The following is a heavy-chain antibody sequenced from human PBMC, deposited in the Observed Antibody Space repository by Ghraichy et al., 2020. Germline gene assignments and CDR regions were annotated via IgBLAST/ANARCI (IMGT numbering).Heavy chain of an antibody. J-gene: IGHJ5*02. Sequence: SETLSLTCAVSGGSISSSNWWSWVRQPPGKGLEWIGEIYHSGSTNYNPSLKSRVTISVDKSKNQFSLKLSSVTAADTAVYYCARGGSVVPAAMWFDPWGQGTLVTVSS. CDR3: ARGGSVVPAAMWFDP. CDR1: GGSISSSNW. V-gene: IGHV4-4*02. CDR2: IYHSGST. D-gene: IGHD2-2*01.